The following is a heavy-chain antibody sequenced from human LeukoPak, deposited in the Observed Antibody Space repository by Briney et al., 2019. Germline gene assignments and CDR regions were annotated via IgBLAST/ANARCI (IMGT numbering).Heavy chain of an antibody. CDR1: GGSLEGLY. Sequence: SETLSLTCTVSGGSLEGLYWSWIRQSPEKGLEWIGNVFHTGGTSYNLSLKSRVTISVDTSRNQFSLTMTSMPAADTAIYYCTRGGGSGYYFGIPRYYFDAWGQGVLVTVPS. D-gene: IGHD3-22*01. CDR3: TRGGGSGYYFGIPRYYFDA. V-gene: IGHV4-59*11. CDR2: VFHTGGT. J-gene: IGHJ4*02.